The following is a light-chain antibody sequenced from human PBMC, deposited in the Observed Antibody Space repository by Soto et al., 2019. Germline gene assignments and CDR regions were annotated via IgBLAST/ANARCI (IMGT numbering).Light chain of an antibody. J-gene: IGKJ4*01. CDR1: QSVSSN. CDR2: GAS. Sequence: EIVVTQSPATLSVSPGERATLSCRASQSVSSNVAWYQQQPGQAPRLLIYGASTRATGFPARFSGSGSGTEFTLTISSLQSEDFAVYYCQQYNNWPLTFGGGTRWIS. V-gene: IGKV3-15*01. CDR3: QQYNNWPLT.